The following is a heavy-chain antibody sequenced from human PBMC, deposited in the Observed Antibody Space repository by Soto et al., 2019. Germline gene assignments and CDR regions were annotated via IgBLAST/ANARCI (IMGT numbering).Heavy chain of an antibody. CDR3: AADEPSRYYGMDV. Sequence: SVKVSCTASGFTFTSSAVQWVRQARGQRLEWIGWIVVGSGNTNYAQKFQERVTITRDMSTSTAYMELSSLRSEDTAVYYCAADEPSRYYGMDVWGQGTTVTVSS. V-gene: IGHV1-58*01. J-gene: IGHJ6*02. D-gene: IGHD2-2*01. CDR1: GFTFTSSA. CDR2: IVVGSGNT.